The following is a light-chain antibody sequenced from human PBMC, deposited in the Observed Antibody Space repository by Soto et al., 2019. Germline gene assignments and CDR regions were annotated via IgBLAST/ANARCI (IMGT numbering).Light chain of an antibody. CDR1: QSVNTK. Sequence: ETVMTQSPATLSLSPGERATLSCRASQSVNTKLVWYQQKPGQAHRLLIYDAYNRATGIQARFSGSGSGRDFTLTIKSLQAEDVATYYCKQYLNSLPAFGQGTKVDIK. CDR3: KQYLNSLPA. CDR2: DAY. J-gene: IGKJ1*01. V-gene: IGKV3D-15*01.